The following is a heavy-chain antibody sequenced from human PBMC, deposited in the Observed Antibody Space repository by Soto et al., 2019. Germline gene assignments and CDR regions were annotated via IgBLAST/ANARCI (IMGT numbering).Heavy chain of an antibody. Sequence: SESLSLTRTVSGGSISSSSYYWGWIRQPPGKGVXWXGXXXYXGXXXDXXXXKSRVTISVDRSKNQFPLKLSSVTAADTAVYYGARQRDDSSVLDYWGQGTLVTVSS. CDR2: XXYXGXX. CDR3: ARQRDDSSVLDY. D-gene: IGHD3-22*01. V-gene: IGHV4-39*01. J-gene: IGHJ4*02. CDR1: GGSISSSSYY.